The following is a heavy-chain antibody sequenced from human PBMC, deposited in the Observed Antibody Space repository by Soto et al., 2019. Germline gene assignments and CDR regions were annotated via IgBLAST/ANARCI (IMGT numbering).Heavy chain of an antibody. V-gene: IGHV1-69*12. D-gene: IGHD3-22*01. Sequence: QVQLVQSGAEVKKPGSSVKVSCKASGGTFSSYAITWVRQAPGQGLEWMGGIIPIFGTANYAQKFQGRVTITADESXSXXYMELSSLRSEDTAVYYCARDRGTSSGYYPYWFDPWGQGTLVTVSS. CDR2: IIPIFGTA. CDR1: GGTFSSYA. J-gene: IGHJ5*02. CDR3: ARDRGTSSGYYPYWFDP.